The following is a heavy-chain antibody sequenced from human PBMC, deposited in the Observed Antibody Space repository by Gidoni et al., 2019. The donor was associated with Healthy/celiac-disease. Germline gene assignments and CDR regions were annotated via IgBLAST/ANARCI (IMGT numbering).Heavy chain of an antibody. J-gene: IGHJ5*02. D-gene: IGHD3-22*01. CDR2: ISSSSSYI. V-gene: IGHV3-21*01. CDR3: ARAEYYYDSSGYYFGGWFDP. Sequence: EVQLVESGGGLVKPGGSLRLSCAASGFTFSSYSMNWVRQAPGKGLEWVSSISSSSSYIYYADSVKGRFTISRDNAKNSLYLQMNSLRAEDTAVYYCARAEYYYDSSGYYFGGWFDPWGQGTLVTVSS. CDR1: GFTFSSYS.